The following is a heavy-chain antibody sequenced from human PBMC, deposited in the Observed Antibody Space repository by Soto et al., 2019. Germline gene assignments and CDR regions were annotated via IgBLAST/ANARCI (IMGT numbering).Heavy chain of an antibody. Sequence: QVQLVQSGAEVKKPGSSVKVSCRPFEGPFSGYSINWVRQAPGQGLEWMGEIIPIFGTANYAQKFQGRVTIIADESTSTAYMELSSLRSEDTAVYYCARDGGRHSGGIDYWGQGTLVTVSS. CDR1: EGPFSGYS. V-gene: IGHV1-69*01. CDR3: ARDGGRHSGGIDY. CDR2: IIPIFGTA. J-gene: IGHJ4*02. D-gene: IGHD1-26*01.